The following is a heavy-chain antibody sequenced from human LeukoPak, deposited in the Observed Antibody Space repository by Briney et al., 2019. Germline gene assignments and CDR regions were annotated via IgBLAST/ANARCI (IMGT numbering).Heavy chain of an antibody. CDR1: RFTFSSYE. J-gene: IGHJ3*02. CDR3: AREAAADDFDI. V-gene: IGHV3-48*03. CDR2: ISSSGSTI. Sequence: SGGSLRLFCAASRFTFSSYEMNWVRQTPGKGLEWVSYISSSGSTIFYADSVEGRFSISRDKAKNSLYLQMNSLRADDTAVYYCAREAAADDFDIWGQGTMVTVSS. D-gene: IGHD6-13*01.